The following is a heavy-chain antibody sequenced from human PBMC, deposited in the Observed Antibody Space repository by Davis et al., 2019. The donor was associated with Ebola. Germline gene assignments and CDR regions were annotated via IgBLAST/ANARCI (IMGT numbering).Heavy chain of an antibody. Sequence: AASVKVSCKASGGTFSSYAISWVRQAPGQGLEWMGRIIPILGIANYAQKFQGRVTITADKSTSTAYMELSSLRSEDTAVYYCARANEQWLSGLDVKAPNWYFDLWGRGTLVTVSS. D-gene: IGHD6-19*01. J-gene: IGHJ2*01. CDR1: GGTFSSYA. CDR3: ARANEQWLSGLDVKAPNWYFDL. V-gene: IGHV1-69*04. CDR2: IIPILGIA.